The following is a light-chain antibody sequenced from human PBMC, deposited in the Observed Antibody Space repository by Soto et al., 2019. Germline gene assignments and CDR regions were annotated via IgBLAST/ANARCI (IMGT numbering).Light chain of an antibody. J-gene: IGLJ2*01. CDR3: SSYTSSSTVV. Sequence: QSALTQPASVSGSPGQSITISCTGTSSDVGGYNYVSWYQQHPGKAPKLMIYEVSKWPSGVSIRFSGSKSGNTASLTISGLQAEDEGDYYCSSYTSSSTVVFGGGTKLTVL. CDR2: EVS. CDR1: SSDVGGYNY. V-gene: IGLV2-14*01.